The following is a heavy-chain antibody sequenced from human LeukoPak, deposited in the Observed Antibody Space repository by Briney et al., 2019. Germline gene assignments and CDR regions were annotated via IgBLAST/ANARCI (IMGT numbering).Heavy chain of an antibody. CDR3: ARDRSNSDY. D-gene: IGHD4-11*01. CDR1: GYTFTNYG. V-gene: IGHV1-18*01. CDR2: VSVYNGNT. Sequence: ASVKVSCKASGYTFTNYGMSWVRQAPGQGLEWMGWVSVYNGNTNYAQKFQDRVTMTMDTSTSTAYMELTSLRSDDTAVYYCARDRSNSDYWGQGTLVTVSS. J-gene: IGHJ4*02.